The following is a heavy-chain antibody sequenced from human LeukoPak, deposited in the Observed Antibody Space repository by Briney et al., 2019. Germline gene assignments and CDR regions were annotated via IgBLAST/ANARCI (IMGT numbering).Heavy chain of an antibody. J-gene: IGHJ4*02. CDR2: IYHSGST. Sequence: PWETLSLTCAVSGGSISSGGYSWSWIRQPPGKGLEWIGYIYHSGSTYYNPSLKSRVTISVDRSKNQFSLKLSSVTAADTAVYYCARGFPRRLRLGELDYWGQGTLVTVSS. D-gene: IGHD3-16*01. CDR3: ARGFPRRLRLGELDY. CDR1: GGSISSGGYS. V-gene: IGHV4-30-2*01.